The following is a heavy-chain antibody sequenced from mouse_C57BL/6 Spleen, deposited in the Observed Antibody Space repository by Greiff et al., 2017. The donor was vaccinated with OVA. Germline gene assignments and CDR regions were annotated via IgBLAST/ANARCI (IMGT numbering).Heavy chain of an antibody. V-gene: IGHV1-39*01. D-gene: IGHD2-2*01. J-gene: IGHJ4*01. CDR1: GYSFTDYN. CDR2: INPNYGTT. Sequence: EVQLQESGPELVKPGASVKISCKASGYSFTDYNMNWVKQSNGKSLEWIGVINPNYGTTSYNQKFKGKATLTVDQSSSTAYMQLNSLTSEDSAVYYCASPLGYDLYYAMDYWGQGTSVTVSS. CDR3: ASPLGYDLYYAMDY.